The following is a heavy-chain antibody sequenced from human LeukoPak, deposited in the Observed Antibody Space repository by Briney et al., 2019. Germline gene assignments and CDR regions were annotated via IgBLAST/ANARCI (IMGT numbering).Heavy chain of an antibody. CDR1: GGSISSGGYS. D-gene: IGHD3-9*01. Sequence: PSETLSLTCAVSGGSISSGGYSWSWIRQPPGKGLEWIGYIYHSGSTYYNPSLKSRVTISVDRSKNQFSLKLSSVTAADTAVYYCARLSFSPNLDFDWFPKYSHTAPYYFDYWGQGTLVTVSS. CDR2: IYHSGST. V-gene: IGHV4-30-2*01. CDR3: ARLSFSPNLDFDWFPKYSHTAPYYFDY. J-gene: IGHJ4*02.